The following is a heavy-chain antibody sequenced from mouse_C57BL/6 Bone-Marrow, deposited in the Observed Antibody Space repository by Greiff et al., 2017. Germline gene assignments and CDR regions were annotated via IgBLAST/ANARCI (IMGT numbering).Heavy chain of an antibody. Sequence: EVKLVESGGGLVKPGGSLKLSCAASGFTFSSYAMSWVRQTPEKRLEWVATISDGGSYTYYPDNVKGRFPISRDNAKNNLYLQMSHLKSEDTAMYYCARDNYWYFDVWGTGTTVTVSS. CDR2: ISDGGSYT. J-gene: IGHJ1*03. V-gene: IGHV5-4*01. CDR3: ARDNYWYFDV. CDR1: GFTFSSYA.